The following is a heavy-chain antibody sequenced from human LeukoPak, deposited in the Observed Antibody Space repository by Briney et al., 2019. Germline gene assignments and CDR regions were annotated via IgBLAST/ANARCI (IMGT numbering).Heavy chain of an antibody. D-gene: IGHD1-1*01. CDR1: GGSVSSGGYS. Sequence: SETLSLTCAVSGGSVSSGGYSWSLLRQPPGRGLGLIWYIYHSGSTYYNPSLKSRVTISVDRSKTQFSLKLSSVTAADTAVYYCARSGGDWYFDLWGRGTLVTVSS. CDR2: IYHSGST. V-gene: IGHV4-30-2*01. CDR3: ARSGGDWYFDL. J-gene: IGHJ2*01.